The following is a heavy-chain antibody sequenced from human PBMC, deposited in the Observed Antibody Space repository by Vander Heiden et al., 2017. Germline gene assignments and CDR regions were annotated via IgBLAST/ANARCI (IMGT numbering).Heavy chain of an antibody. J-gene: IGHJ3*02. Sequence: QVQLQESGPGLVKPSETLSLTCTVSGGSISSYYWSWIRQPAGKGLEWIGHIYTSGSTNYNPSLKSRVTMSVDTSKNQFSLKLSSVNAADTAVYYCARGYYGSKGLNAFDIWVQGTMVTVS. D-gene: IGHD3-10*01. V-gene: IGHV4-4*07. CDR2: IYTSGST. CDR1: GGSISSYY. CDR3: ARGYYGSKGLNAFDI.